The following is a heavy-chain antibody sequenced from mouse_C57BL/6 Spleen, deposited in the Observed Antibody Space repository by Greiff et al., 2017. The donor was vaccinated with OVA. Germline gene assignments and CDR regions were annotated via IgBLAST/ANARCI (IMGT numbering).Heavy chain of an antibody. CDR2: IRSKSNNYAT. D-gene: IGHD2-1*01. V-gene: IGHV10-1*01. Sequence: DVKLVESGGGLVQPKGSLKLSCAASGFSFNTYAMNWVRQAPGKGLEWVARIRSKSNNYATYYADSVKDRFTISRDDSESMLYLQMNNLKTEDTAMYYCVRHNYEFAYWGQGTLVTVSA. J-gene: IGHJ3*01. CDR1: GFSFNTYA. CDR3: VRHNYEFAY.